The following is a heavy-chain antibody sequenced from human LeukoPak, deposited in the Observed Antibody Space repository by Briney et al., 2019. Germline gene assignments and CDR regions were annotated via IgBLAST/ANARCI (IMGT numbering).Heavy chain of an antibody. Sequence: ASEKVSCKASGYTFTAYYTHWVRQAPGQGLEWMGRINPNSGGTNYAQKFQGRVIMTRDTTSGTAYMELNSLRSDDTAVYYCARDPGSSGDYWGQGTLVTVSS. CDR3: ARDPGSSGDY. CDR1: GYTFTAYY. D-gene: IGHD6-25*01. V-gene: IGHV1-2*06. J-gene: IGHJ4*02. CDR2: INPNSGGT.